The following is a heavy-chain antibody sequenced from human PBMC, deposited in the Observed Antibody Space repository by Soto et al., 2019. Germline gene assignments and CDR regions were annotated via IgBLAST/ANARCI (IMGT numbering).Heavy chain of an antibody. Sequence: SETLSLTCAVYGGSFSGYYWSWIRQPPGKGLEWIGEINHSGSTNYNPSIKSRVTISVDTYKNQFSLKLSSVTAADTAVYYCARLGIAVAGNDYWGQGTLVTVSS. CDR3: ARLGIAVAGNDY. J-gene: IGHJ4*02. CDR2: INHSGST. V-gene: IGHV4-34*01. CDR1: GGSFSGYY. D-gene: IGHD6-19*01.